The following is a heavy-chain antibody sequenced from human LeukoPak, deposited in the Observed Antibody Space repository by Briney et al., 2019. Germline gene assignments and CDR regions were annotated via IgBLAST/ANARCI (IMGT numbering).Heavy chain of an antibody. D-gene: IGHD4-23*01. V-gene: IGHV1-58*02. CDR2: IVVGSGNT. J-gene: IGHJ3*02. Sequence: SVKVSCKASGFTFTSSAMQWVRQARGQRLEWIGWIVVGSGNTNYAQKFQERVTITRDMSTSTAYMELSSLISEDTAVYYCASAKDYGGEDDAFDIWGQGTMVTVSS. CDR3: ASAKDYGGEDDAFDI. CDR1: GFTFTSSA.